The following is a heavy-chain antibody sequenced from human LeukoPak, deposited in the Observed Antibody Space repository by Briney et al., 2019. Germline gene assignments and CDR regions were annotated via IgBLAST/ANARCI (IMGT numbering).Heavy chain of an antibody. CDR1: GGSISGYY. Sequence: PSETLSLTCTVSGGSISGYYWSWIRQPPGKGLEWIGYIYNGGTTKYTPSLKSRVTISVDTSKNQFSLKLSSVTAADTALYYCARHRVGCWDIDYWGQGTLVTVSS. D-gene: IGHD1-26*01. V-gene: IGHV4-59*08. CDR2: IYNGGTT. J-gene: IGHJ4*02. CDR3: ARHRVGCWDIDY.